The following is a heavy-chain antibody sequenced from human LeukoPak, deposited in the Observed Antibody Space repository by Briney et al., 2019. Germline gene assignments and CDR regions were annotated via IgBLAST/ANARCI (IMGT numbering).Heavy chain of an antibody. CDR2: SYYGGST. CDR1: GGSISSSSYY. V-gene: IGHV4-39*01. J-gene: IGHJ4*02. CDR3: ARFNYGDLDY. D-gene: IGHD3-10*01. Sequence: SETLSLTCTVSGGSISSSSYYWGWIRQPPGKGLDWIGSSYYGGSTYYNPSLKSRVTISVDTSKNQFSLKLSSVTAADTAVYYCARFNYGDLDYWGQGTLVTVSS.